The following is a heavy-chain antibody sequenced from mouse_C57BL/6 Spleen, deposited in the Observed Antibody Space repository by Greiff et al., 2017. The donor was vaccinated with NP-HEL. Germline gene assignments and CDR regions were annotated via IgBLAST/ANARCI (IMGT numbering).Heavy chain of an antibody. CDR1: GYTFSSYW. V-gene: IGHV1-72*01. J-gene: IGHJ2*01. D-gene: IGHD2-5*01. CDR3: ARAYQGYSNYGLDY. CDR2: IDPNSGGT. Sequence: VQLKQSGAELVKPGASVKLSCKASGYTFSSYWMHWVKQRPGRGLEWIGRIDPNSGGTKYNEKFKSKATLTVDKPSSTAYMQLNSLTSEDSAVYYCARAYQGYSNYGLDYGGQGTTLTVSS.